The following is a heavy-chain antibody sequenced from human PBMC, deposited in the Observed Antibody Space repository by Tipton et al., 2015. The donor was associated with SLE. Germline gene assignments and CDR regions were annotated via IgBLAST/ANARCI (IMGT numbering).Heavy chain of an antibody. Sequence: TLSLTCTVSGGSISSSSYYWGWIRQPPGKGLEWIGSIYYSGSTHYNPSLKSRVTISVDTSKNQFSLKLSSVTAADTAVYYCARKGYYDSSGYFDYWGQGTLVTVSS. CDR3: ARKGYYDSSGYFDY. D-gene: IGHD3-22*01. CDR2: IYYSGST. V-gene: IGHV4-39*07. J-gene: IGHJ4*02. CDR1: GGSISSSSYY.